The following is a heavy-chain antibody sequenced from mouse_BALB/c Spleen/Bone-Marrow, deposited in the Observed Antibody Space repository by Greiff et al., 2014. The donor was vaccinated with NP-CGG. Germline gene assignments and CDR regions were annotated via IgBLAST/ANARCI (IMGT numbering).Heavy chain of an antibody. Sequence: DVQLQESGGGLVQPGGSRKLSCAASGFTFSSFGMHWVRQAPEKGLEWVAYISSGSRTIYYADTVKGRFTISRDNPKNTLFLQMTSLRSENTAMYYCARNYDFWFGYWGQGTLVTVSA. V-gene: IGHV5-17*02. J-gene: IGHJ3*01. CDR2: ISSGSRTI. D-gene: IGHD2-4*01. CDR3: ARNYDFWFGY. CDR1: GFTFSSFG.